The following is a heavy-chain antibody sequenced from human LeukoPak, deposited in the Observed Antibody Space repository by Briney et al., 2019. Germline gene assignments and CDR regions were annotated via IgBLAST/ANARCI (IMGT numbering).Heavy chain of an antibody. V-gene: IGHV3-7*01. Sequence: GGSLRLSCAASGFTFSSYWMSWVRQAPGKGLEWVANIKQDGSEKYYVDSVKGRFTISRDNAKNSLYLQMNSLRAEDTAVYSCARGSYSGAFDIWGQGTMVTVSS. CDR1: GFTFSSYW. D-gene: IGHD2-15*01. CDR2: IKQDGSEK. CDR3: ARGSYSGAFDI. J-gene: IGHJ3*02.